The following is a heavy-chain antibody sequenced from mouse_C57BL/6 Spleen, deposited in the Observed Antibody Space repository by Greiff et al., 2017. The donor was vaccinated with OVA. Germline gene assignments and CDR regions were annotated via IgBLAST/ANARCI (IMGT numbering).Heavy chain of an antibody. V-gene: IGHV1-64*01. CDR3: ARLEGLYYFDY. J-gene: IGHJ2*01. Sequence: VQLQQPGAELVKPGASVKLSCKASGYTFTSYWMHWVKQRPGQGLEWIGMIHPNSGSTNYNEKFKSKATLTVDKSSSTAYMQLCSLTSEDSAVYYCARLEGLYYFDYWGQGTTLTVSS. CDR1: GYTFTSYW. CDR2: IHPNSGST.